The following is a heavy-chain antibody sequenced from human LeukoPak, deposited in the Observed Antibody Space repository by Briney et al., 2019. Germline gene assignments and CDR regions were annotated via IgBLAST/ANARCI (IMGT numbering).Heavy chain of an antibody. D-gene: IGHD3-22*01. V-gene: IGHV3-23*01. Sequence: GGSLRLSCAASGFIFSTYSINWVRQAPGKGLEWVSAISGSGGSTYYADSVKGRFTISRDNSKNTLYVQMNSLRAEDTAVYYCAKDSDYYDSSGYYYFDSWGQGTLVTVSS. CDR2: ISGSGGST. CDR1: GFIFSTYS. CDR3: AKDSDYYDSSGYYYFDS. J-gene: IGHJ4*02.